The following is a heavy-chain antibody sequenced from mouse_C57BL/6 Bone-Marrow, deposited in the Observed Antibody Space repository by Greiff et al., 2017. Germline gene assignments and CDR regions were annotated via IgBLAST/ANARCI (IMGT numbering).Heavy chain of an antibody. D-gene: IGHD1-1*01. J-gene: IGHJ4*01. Sequence: EVQLQQSGPELVKPGASVKIPCKASGYTFTDYNMDWVKQSHGKSLEWIGDINPNNGGTIYNQKFKGKATLTVDKSSSTAYMELRSLTSEDTAVYYCARPGGSSPSYYAMDYWGQGTSVTVSS. CDR1: GYTFTDYN. V-gene: IGHV1-18*01. CDR3: ARPGGSSPSYYAMDY. CDR2: INPNNGGT.